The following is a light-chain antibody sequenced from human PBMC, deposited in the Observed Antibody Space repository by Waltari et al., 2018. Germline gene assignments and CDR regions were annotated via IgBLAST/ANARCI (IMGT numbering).Light chain of an antibody. V-gene: IGKV3-20*01. CDR3: QQYGSSPLT. CDR1: QSVSGSY. Sequence: EIVLTQSPAPLSLFPGKKAPLSCRASQSVSGSYLAWYQQKPGQAPRLLLYGASSRATGIPDRFSGSVSGTDFTLTISRLEPEDFAVYYCQQYGSSPLTFGGGTKVEIK. J-gene: IGKJ4*01. CDR2: GAS.